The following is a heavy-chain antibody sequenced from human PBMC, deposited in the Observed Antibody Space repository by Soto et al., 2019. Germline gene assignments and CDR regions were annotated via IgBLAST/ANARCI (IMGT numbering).Heavy chain of an antibody. CDR3: ARVEDCISTSCYQFRNFDY. V-gene: IGHV1-18*01. CDR2: ISAYNDNT. Sequence: PGASVKVSCKASGYTFTSYGISWVRQAPGQGLEWMGWISAYNDNTNYAQKLQGRVTMTTDTSTSTAYMELRSLRSDDTAVYYCARVEDCISTSCYQFRNFDYWGQGTLVTVSS. D-gene: IGHD2-2*01. J-gene: IGHJ4*02. CDR1: GYTFTSYG.